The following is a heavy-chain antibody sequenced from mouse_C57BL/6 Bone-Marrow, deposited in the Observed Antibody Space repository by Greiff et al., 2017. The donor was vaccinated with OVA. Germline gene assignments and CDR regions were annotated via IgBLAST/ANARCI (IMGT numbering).Heavy chain of an antibody. D-gene: IGHD1-1*01. Sequence: QVHVKQSGAELVRPGASVTLSCKASGYTFTDYEMHWVKQTPVHGLEWIGAIDPETGGTAYNQKFKGKAILTADKSSSTAYMELRSLTSEDSAVYYCTRAICYYGAVAYWGQGTLVTVSA. CDR2: IDPETGGT. V-gene: IGHV1-15*01. J-gene: IGHJ3*01. CDR1: GYTFTDYE. CDR3: TRAICYYGAVAY.